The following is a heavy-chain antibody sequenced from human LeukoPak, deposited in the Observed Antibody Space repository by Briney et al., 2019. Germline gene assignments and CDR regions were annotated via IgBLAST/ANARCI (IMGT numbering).Heavy chain of an antibody. D-gene: IGHD4-11*01. CDR2: IYHSGST. V-gene: IGHV4-38-2*01. J-gene: IGHJ5*02. CDR3: ARLVHGRNRGVTNFDA. CDR1: GYSISSGYY. Sequence: SETLSLTCAVSGYSISSGYYWGWSRQAPGKGREWIGIIYHSGSTYYNTSLKSRVTISVDTSKNQFSLKRSSVTAADTAVYFSARLVHGRNRGVTNFDACSQGTLATVSS.